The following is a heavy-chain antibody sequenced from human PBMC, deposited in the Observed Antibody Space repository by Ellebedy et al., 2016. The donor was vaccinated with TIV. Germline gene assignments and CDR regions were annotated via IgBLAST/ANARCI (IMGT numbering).Heavy chain of an antibody. CDR2: ISSSGTIT. D-gene: IGHD2-21*02. J-gene: IGHJ4*02. V-gene: IGHV3-30*18. CDR3: AKEGAATAYLSYDH. Sequence: GESLKISCAASGFTFSHYGMHWVRQAPGKGLEWVAVISSSGTITVYADSVKGRFTISRDNSQNRLSLQMNSLRDEDTAVYYCAKEGAATAYLSYDHWGQGTLVTVSS. CDR1: GFTFSHYG.